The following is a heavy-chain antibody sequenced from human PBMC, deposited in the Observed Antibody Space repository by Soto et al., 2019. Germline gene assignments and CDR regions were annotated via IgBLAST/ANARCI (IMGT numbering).Heavy chain of an antibody. CDR3: ARGYSATYGSLDP. D-gene: IGHD1-26*01. CDR1: GGSISSYY. CDR2: IDYSGST. V-gene: IGHV4-59*01. J-gene: IGHJ5*02. Sequence: QVQLQESGPGLVKPSETLSLTCTVSGGSISSYYWSWIRQPPGKGLEWIGYIDYSGSTKYNPSLTVRVXXQXDXXKNQPALTPSTVTAADTAGSYGARGYSATYGSLDPWGQGTLVTVSS.